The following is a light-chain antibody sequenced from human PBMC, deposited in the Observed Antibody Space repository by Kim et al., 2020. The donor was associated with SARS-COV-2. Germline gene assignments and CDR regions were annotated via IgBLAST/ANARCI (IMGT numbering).Light chain of an antibody. V-gene: IGKV3-20*01. CDR2: TAS. J-gene: IGKJ1*01. CDR3: QQYCSSPRT. Sequence: LSPGERATLACRASQSVRSNYLACYQQKPGQAPRLLIYTASNRATGIPDRFSGSGSGTDFTLTISRLEPEDFAVYYCQQYCSSPRTFGQGTKVDIK. CDR1: QSVRSNY.